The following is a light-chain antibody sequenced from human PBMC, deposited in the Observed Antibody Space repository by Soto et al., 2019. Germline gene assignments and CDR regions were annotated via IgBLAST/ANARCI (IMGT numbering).Light chain of an antibody. Sequence: IVLTQSPAILSVSPGESATLSCRASQSVNSNYLAWYQQHPGQPPRLLIYGISTRATGIPARFSGSGSGTEFSLTISSLQSEDFAVYYCQQYSKWPITFGQGTRLEI. CDR1: QSVNSN. J-gene: IGKJ5*01. CDR3: QQYSKWPIT. CDR2: GIS. V-gene: IGKV3-15*01.